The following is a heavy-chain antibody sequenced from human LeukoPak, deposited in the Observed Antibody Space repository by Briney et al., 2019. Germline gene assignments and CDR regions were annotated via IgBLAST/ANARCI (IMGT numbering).Heavy chain of an antibody. CDR2: IGSSEK. D-gene: IGHD3-9*01. CDR1: GFTFNIFA. CDR3: AKDSFDHNGVYDAFDI. J-gene: IGHJ3*02. V-gene: IGHV3-23*01. Sequence: PGGSLRLSCAASGFTFNIFAMSWVRQAPGKGLEWVSTIGSSEKYCADSVKGRFTISRDNSKKTLYLQMNSLRAEDTAIYYCAKDSFDHNGVYDAFDIWGQGTLVTASS.